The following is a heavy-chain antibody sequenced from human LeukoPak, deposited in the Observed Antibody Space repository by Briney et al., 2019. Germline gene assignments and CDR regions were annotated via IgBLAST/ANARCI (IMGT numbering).Heavy chain of an antibody. V-gene: IGHV4-30-4*01. CDR3: ARFTYYYDSSGYYYSGHFDY. CDR2: IYYSGST. J-gene: IGHJ4*02. Sequence: SETLSLTCTVSGGSISSGDYYWSWIRQPPGKGLEWIGYIYYSGSTYYNPSLKSRVTISVDMSKNQFSLKLSSVTAADTAVYYSARFTYYYDSSGYYYSGHFDYWGQGTLVTVSS. CDR1: GGSISSGDYY. D-gene: IGHD3-22*01.